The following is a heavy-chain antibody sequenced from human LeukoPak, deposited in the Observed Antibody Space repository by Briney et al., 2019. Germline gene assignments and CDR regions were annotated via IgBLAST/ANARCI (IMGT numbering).Heavy chain of an antibody. V-gene: IGHV4-39*01. CDR1: SGSISTSNYY. Sequence: SETLSLTCTVSSGSISTSNYYWGWVRQPPGKALEWIGNIFYSGSTYYTPSLKTRVTISVDTSKNQFSLKLTSVTAADTAVYYCARISALAAVDTDYWGQGTLVTVSS. D-gene: IGHD6-13*01. CDR3: ARISALAAVDTDY. CDR2: IFYSGST. J-gene: IGHJ4*02.